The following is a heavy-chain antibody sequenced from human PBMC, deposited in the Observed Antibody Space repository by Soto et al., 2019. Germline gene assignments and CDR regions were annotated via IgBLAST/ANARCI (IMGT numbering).Heavy chain of an antibody. J-gene: IGHJ4*02. CDR2: MNPNTGYT. Sequence: GXPAKLSCNAPGYTFISSELNSVRQATGQGIEWVGLMNPNTGYTESAGKFQGRVIMTRDISINTAYLELRGLTSDDTAVYYCAKKHSGSSLAYWGQGSLVTVSS. CDR3: AKKHSGSSLAY. D-gene: IGHD6-6*01. CDR1: GYTFISSE. V-gene: IGHV1-8*01.